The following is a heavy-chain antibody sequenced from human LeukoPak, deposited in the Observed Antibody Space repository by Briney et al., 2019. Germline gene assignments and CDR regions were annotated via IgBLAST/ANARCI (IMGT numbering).Heavy chain of an antibody. CDR2: ISSNGGRT. J-gene: IGHJ4*02. Sequence: PGGSLRLSCSVSGFSFRTYAMHWVRQAPGRGLEYVSAISSNGGRTYYADSVKGRFTISRDNSKNTLYLQMSSPRVEDTAVYHCVKDRDSGYDSLDYWGQGTLVTVSS. V-gene: IGHV3-64D*06. CDR1: GFSFRTYA. D-gene: IGHD5-12*01. CDR3: VKDRDSGYDSLDY.